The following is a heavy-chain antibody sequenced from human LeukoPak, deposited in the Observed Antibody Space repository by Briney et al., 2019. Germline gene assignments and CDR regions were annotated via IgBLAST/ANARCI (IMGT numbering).Heavy chain of an antibody. CDR2: ISYDGSNE. Sequence: GGSLRLSCAASGFTFSGYAMHWVRQAPGKGLEWVAVISYDGSNEYYADSVKGRFTISRDNSKYTLYLQMSSLSVEDTAVYYCARVGYYASGPFSYFDYWGQGTLATVSS. J-gene: IGHJ4*02. V-gene: IGHV3-30-3*01. D-gene: IGHD3-10*01. CDR3: ARVGYYASGPFSYFDY. CDR1: GFTFSGYA.